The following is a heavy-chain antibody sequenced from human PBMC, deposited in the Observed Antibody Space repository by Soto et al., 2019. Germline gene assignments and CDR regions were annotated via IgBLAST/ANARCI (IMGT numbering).Heavy chain of an antibody. V-gene: IGHV3-7*01. J-gene: IGHJ3*01. CDR2: INQDATQK. CDR3: ARANAIDV. CDR1: GFTFSSKW. Sequence: EVQLVESGGGLVQPGGSLRLSCEASGFTFSSKWMTWVRQVSGKGLEWVANINQDATQKYYVDSVKGRFTISRDNAKNSLYLQRNSLRVEDTAVYYCARANAIDVWGQGIMVTVSS.